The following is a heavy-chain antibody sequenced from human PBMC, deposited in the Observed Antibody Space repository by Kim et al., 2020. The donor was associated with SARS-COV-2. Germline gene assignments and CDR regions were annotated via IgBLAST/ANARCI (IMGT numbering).Heavy chain of an antibody. CDR3: ARAFGGNSFTVSHEYDAFDI. CDR2: IYYSGST. V-gene: IGHV4-59*01. D-gene: IGHD2-21*02. CDR1: GGSISSYY. Sequence: SETLSLTCTVSGGSISSYYWSWIRQPPGKGLEWIGYIYYSGSTNYNPSLKSRVTISVDTSKNQFSLKLSSVTAAATAVYYCARAFGGNSFTVSHEYDAFDIWGQGTMVTVSS. J-gene: IGHJ3*02.